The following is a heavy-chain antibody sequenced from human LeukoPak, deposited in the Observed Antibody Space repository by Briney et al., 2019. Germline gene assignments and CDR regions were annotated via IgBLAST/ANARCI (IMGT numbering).Heavy chain of an antibody. CDR2: IIPILGIA. D-gene: IGHD2-21*01. V-gene: IGHV1-69*02. Sequence: GSSVKVSCKASGGTFSSYTISCVRQAPGQGLEWMGRIIPILGIANYAQKFQGRVTITADKSTSTAYMELSSLRSEDTAVYYCATGGVKSRDCGGDCYFEGIWGQGTMVTVSS. CDR3: ATGGVKSRDCGGDCYFEGI. J-gene: IGHJ3*02. CDR1: GGTFSSYT.